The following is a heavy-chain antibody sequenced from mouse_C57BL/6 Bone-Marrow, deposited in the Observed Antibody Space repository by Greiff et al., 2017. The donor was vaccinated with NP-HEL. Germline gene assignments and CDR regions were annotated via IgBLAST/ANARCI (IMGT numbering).Heavy chain of an antibody. CDR1: GYTFTSYW. CDR2: LNPSSGYT. V-gene: IGHV1-7*01. Sequence: QVQLKESGAELAKPGASVKLSCKASGYTFTSYWMHWVKQRPGQGLEWIGYLNPSSGYTKYNQKFKDKAPLTADKSSSTAYMQLSSLTYEDSAVYYCSYGYYVPWFAYWGQGTLVTVSA. D-gene: IGHD2-3*01. CDR3: SYGYYVPWFAY. J-gene: IGHJ3*01.